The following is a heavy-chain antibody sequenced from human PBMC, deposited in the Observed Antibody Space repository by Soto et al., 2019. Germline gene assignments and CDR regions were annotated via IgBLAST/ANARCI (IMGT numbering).Heavy chain of an antibody. J-gene: IGHJ5*02. D-gene: IGHD2-2*01. Sequence: GASVKVYCKASGYTFSAYAMHWARQAPGQSLEWMGWITTDNGDTKYSQNVQDRVTITRDTSASTVYMELSSLRSEDTAVYFCASGHTSSPKAPWRQGTLVSFSS. CDR3: ASGHTSSPKAP. CDR1: GYTFSAYA. V-gene: IGHV1-3*04. CDR2: ITTDNGDT.